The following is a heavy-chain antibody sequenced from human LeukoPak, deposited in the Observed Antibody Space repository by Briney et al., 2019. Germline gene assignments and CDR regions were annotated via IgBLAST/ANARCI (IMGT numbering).Heavy chain of an antibody. CDR1: GYXFTSYG. CDR2: ISAYNGET. J-gene: IGHJ4*02. V-gene: IGHV1-18*01. D-gene: IGHD6-6*01. Sequence: ASVKVSCKASGYXFTSYGISWVRQAPGQGLEWMGWISAYNGETNHAQKLQGRVTMTTDTSTSAAYMELRSLRSDDTAVYYCARVEHSRSSFDYWGQGTLVTVSS. CDR3: ARVEHSRSSFDY.